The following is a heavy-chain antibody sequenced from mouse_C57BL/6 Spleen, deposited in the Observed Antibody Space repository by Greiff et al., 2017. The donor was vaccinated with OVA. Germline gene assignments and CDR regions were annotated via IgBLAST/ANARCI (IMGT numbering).Heavy chain of an antibody. CDR2: IYPGSGST. Sequence: QVQLQQPGAELVKPGASVKMSCKASGYTFTSYWITWVKQRPGQGLEWIGDIYPGSGSTNYNEKFKSKATLTVDTSSSTAYMQLSSLTSEDSAVYCCATTVVATDWFAYWGQGTLVTVSA. CDR1: GYTFTSYW. CDR3: ATTVVATDWFAY. V-gene: IGHV1-55*01. J-gene: IGHJ3*01. D-gene: IGHD1-1*01.